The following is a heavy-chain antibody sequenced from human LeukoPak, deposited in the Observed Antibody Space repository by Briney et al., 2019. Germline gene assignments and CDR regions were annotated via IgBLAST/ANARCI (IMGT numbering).Heavy chain of an antibody. Sequence: GGSLRLSCAASGFTFDDYAMHWVRQAPGKGLEWVSGISWNSGSIGYADSMKGRFTISRDNAKNSLYLQMNSLRAEDTALYYCAKYSDYVWGSYRNKYYFDYWGQGTLVTVSS. CDR3: AKYSDYVWGSYRNKYYFDY. D-gene: IGHD3-16*02. CDR1: GFTFDDYA. V-gene: IGHV3-9*01. CDR2: ISWNSGSI. J-gene: IGHJ4*02.